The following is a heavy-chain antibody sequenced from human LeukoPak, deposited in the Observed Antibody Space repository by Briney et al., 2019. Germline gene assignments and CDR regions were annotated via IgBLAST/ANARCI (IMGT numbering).Heavy chain of an antibody. CDR2: ISGSGGST. CDR3: AKTHPITMIVVVITPFDY. J-gene: IGHJ4*02. V-gene: IGHV3-23*01. D-gene: IGHD3-22*01. CDR1: GFTFSSYA. Sequence: GGPLRLSCAASGFTFSSYAMSWVRQAPGKVLEWVSAISGSGGSTYYADSVKGRFTISRDNSKNTLYLQMNSLRAEDTAVYYCAKTHPITMIVVVITPFDYWGQGTLVTVSS.